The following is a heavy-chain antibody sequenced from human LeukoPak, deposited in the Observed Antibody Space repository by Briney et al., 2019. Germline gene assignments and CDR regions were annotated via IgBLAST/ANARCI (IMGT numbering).Heavy chain of an antibody. D-gene: IGHD2-21*02. J-gene: IGHJ4*02. CDR1: GFTFSSYA. Sequence: PGGSLRLSCAASGFTFSSYAMHWVRQAPGKGLEWVAVISYDGSNKYYADSVKGRFTISRDNSKNTLYLQMNSLRAEDTAVYYCARGDGGDCLDYWGQGTLVTVSS. CDR3: ARGDGGDCLDY. CDR2: ISYDGSNK. V-gene: IGHV3-30-3*01.